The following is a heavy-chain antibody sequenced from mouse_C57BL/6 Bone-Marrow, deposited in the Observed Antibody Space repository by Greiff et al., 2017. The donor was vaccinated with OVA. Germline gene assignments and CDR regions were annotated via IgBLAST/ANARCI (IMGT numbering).Heavy chain of an antibody. V-gene: IGHV1-55*01. CDR2: IYPGSGST. CDR3: LGNGNYDWYFDV. CDR1: GYTFTSYW. J-gene: IGHJ1*03. D-gene: IGHD2-1*01. Sequence: QVQLQQSGAELVKPGASVKMSCKASGYTFTSYWITWVKQRPGQGLEWIGDIYPGSGSTNYNEKFKSKATLTVDTSSSTAYMQLSSLTSEDSAVYYCLGNGNYDWYFDVWGTGTTVTVSS.